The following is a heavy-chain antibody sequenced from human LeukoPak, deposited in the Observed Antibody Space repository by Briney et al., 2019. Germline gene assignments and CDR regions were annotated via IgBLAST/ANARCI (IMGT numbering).Heavy chain of an antibody. Sequence: GGSLRLSCAASGFTFSSYAMSWVRQAPGKGLEWVSAISGSGGSTYHADSVKGRFTISRDNSKNTLYLQMNSLRAEDTAVYYCAKDCGGDCAPFDYWGQGTLVTVSS. CDR2: ISGSGGST. CDR3: AKDCGGDCAPFDY. J-gene: IGHJ4*02. CDR1: GFTFSSYA. D-gene: IGHD2-21*02. V-gene: IGHV3-23*01.